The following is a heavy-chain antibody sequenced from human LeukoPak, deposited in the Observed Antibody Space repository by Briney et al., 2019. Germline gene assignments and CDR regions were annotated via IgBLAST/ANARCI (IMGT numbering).Heavy chain of an antibody. D-gene: IGHD3-9*01. CDR2: IYSGGST. J-gene: IGHJ4*02. CDR1: GFTASSNY. V-gene: IGHV3-66*01. Sequence: GGSLRLSCAASGFTASSNYMSWVRQAPGEGLEWGSVIYSGGSTYYADSVKRRFTISRDNSKSTLYLQMNSLRAEDTAVYYCAGGFLYYDILTGYYPSYFDYWGQGTLVTVSS. CDR3: AGGFLYYDILTGYYPSYFDY.